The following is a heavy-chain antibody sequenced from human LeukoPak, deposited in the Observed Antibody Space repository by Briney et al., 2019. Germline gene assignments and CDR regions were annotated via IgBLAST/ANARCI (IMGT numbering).Heavy chain of an antibody. V-gene: IGHV3-21*01. CDR3: ARGMYSSSSPFDY. CDR1: GFTFSSYS. D-gene: IGHD6-6*01. J-gene: IGHJ4*02. Sequence: GGSLRVSCAASGFTFSSYSMNWVRQAPGNGLEWVSSISSSSSYIYYADSVKGRFTISRDNAKNSLYLQMNSLRAEDTAVYYCARGMYSSSSPFDYWGQGTLVTVSS. CDR2: ISSSSSYI.